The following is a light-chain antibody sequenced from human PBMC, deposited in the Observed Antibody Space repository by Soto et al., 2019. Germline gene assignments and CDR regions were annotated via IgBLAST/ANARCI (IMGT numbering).Light chain of an antibody. V-gene: IGKV3-11*01. CDR2: DAS. Sequence: EIVMTQSPATLSVSPGERATLSCRASQSVSSNLAWYQQKPGQAPRPLIYDASNRATGIPARFSGSGSGTDFTLTISSLVPEDVAVYYCQQRSNWPPWTFGQGTKVDIK. J-gene: IGKJ1*01. CDR1: QSVSSN. CDR3: QQRSNWPPWT.